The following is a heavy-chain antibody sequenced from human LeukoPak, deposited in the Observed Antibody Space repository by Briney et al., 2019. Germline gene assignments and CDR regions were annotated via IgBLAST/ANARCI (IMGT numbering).Heavy chain of an antibody. CDR3: ASFDTGWYFDY. J-gene: IGHJ4*02. CDR2: IYYSGST. CDR1: GGSISSYY. Sequence: SETLSLTCTVSGGSISSYYWSWIRQHPGKGLEWIGYIYYSGSTYYNPSLKSRVTISVDTSKNQFSLKLSSVTAADTAVYYCASFDTGWYFDYWGQGTLVTVSS. V-gene: IGHV4-59*06. D-gene: IGHD7-27*01.